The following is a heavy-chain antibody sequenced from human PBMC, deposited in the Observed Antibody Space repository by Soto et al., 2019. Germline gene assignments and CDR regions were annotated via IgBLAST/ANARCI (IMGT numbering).Heavy chain of an antibody. J-gene: IGHJ6*02. CDR1: GYTFTNYF. CDR2: ISGYNGIT. CDR3: ARQDYSSAMDV. Sequence: QVPLVQSGAEVKKPGASVKVSCKASGYTFTNYFITWVRQAPGQGLEWMGWISGYNGITSYAQMLQGRVTMTTDTSTATAYMEMRSLGSDDTAVYYCARQDYSSAMDVWGQGTTVTVSS. V-gene: IGHV1-18*01.